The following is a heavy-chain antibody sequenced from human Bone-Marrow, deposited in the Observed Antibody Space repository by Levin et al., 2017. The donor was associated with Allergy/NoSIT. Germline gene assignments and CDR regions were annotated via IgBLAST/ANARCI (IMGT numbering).Heavy chain of an antibody. CDR2: ISYDGSEI. Sequence: GGSLRLSCAVSGFTFRTYAFHWVRQAPGKGLEWVALISYDGSEISYADSVKGRFTISRDNSKNTLFLQMSSLRREDSAVYYCARDGVEGATSGDWFDPWGQGTLVNVSS. CDR3: ARDGVEGATSGDWFDP. J-gene: IGHJ5*02. D-gene: IGHD1-26*01. CDR1: GFTFRTYA. V-gene: IGHV3-30*04.